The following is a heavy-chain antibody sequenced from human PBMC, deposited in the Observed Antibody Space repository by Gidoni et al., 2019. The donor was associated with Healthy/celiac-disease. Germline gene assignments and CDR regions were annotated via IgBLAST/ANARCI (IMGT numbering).Heavy chain of an antibody. CDR3: ARDTGSPWLLSTYYGMDV. CDR2: IWYDGSNK. J-gene: IGHJ6*02. Sequence: QVQLVESGGGVVQPGRSLRLSCAASGFTFSSYGMHWVRQAPGKGLEWVAVIWYDGSNKYYADSVKGRFTISRDNSKNTLYLQMNSLRAEDTAVYYCARDTGSPWLLSTYYGMDVWGQGTTVTVSS. V-gene: IGHV3-33*01. D-gene: IGHD3-9*01. CDR1: GFTFSSYG.